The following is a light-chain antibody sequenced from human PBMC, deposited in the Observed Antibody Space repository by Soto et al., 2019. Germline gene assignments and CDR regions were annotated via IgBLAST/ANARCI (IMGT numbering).Light chain of an antibody. Sequence: EIVLTQSPGTLSLSPGERATLSCRASQSVSRRYLAWYQQKPGQAPRLLMYGASSRATGIPDRFSGSGSGTDFTLTISRLEPEDFAVYYCQQYNSSPPTFGGGTKVEIK. CDR2: GAS. CDR3: QQYNSSPPT. CDR1: QSVSRRY. J-gene: IGKJ4*01. V-gene: IGKV3-20*01.